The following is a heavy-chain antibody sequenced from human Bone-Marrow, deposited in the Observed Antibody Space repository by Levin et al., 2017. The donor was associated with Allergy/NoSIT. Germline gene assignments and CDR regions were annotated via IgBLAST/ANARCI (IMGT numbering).Heavy chain of an antibody. CDR1: GYPFISYD. V-gene: IGHV1-8*01. D-gene: IGHD3-3*01. CDR2: MNPNTGNT. J-gene: IGHJ6*03. Sequence: GESLKISCKASGYPFISYDINWVRQATGQGLEWMGWMNPNTGNTGYAQQFQGRVTMTRDTSITTAYMELSSLRSEDTAVYYCARILTSVWSGYYYYYYYMDVWGKGTTVTVSS. CDR3: ARILTSVWSGYYYYYYYMDV.